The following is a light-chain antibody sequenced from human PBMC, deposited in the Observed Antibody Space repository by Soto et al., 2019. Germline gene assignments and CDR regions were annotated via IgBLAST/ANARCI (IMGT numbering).Light chain of an antibody. J-gene: IGLJ1*01. V-gene: IGLV1-40*01. CDR3: QSYENSRTGFYV. CDR1: SSDIGAGFD. Sequence: QSVLTQPPSVSGAPGQRVTISCSGSSSDIGAGFDVYWYQHLPGTAPNLLIYGNTNRPSGVPGRVSGSKSGTSASLVISGLQAEDEADYYCQSYENSRTGFYVFGTGTKVTVL. CDR2: GNT.